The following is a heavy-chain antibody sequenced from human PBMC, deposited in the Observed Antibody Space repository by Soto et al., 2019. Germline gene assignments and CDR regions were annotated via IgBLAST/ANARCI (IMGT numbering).Heavy chain of an antibody. J-gene: IGHJ3*02. Sequence: SQTLSLTCVISGDSVSSNSAAWNWIRQSPSRGLEWLGRTYYRSKLYNDYAVSVKSRITINPDTSKNQFSLQLNSVTPEDTAVYYCAREKYYYGSGSSPGSHDAFDIWGQGTMVTVSS. D-gene: IGHD3-10*01. CDR3: AREKYYYGSGSSPGSHDAFDI. CDR2: TYYRSKLYN. CDR1: GDSVSSNSAA. V-gene: IGHV6-1*01.